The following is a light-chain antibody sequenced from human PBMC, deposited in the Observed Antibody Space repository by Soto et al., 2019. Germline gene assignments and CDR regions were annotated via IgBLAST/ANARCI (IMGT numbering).Light chain of an antibody. CDR1: SSNIGAGYD. CDR3: QSYDSSLSIVV. V-gene: IGLV1-40*01. J-gene: IGLJ2*01. CDR2: GNS. Sequence: QSVLTQAPSVSGAPWQRVTISCTGSSSNIGAGYDVHWYQQLPVTSPKLLIYGNSNRPSGVPDRFSGSKSGTSASLAITGLQAEGEADYYCQSYDSSLSIVVFGGGTKLTV.